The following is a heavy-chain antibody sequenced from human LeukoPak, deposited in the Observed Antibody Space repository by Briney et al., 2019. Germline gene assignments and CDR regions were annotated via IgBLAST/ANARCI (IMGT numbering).Heavy chain of an antibody. Sequence: SVKVSCKASGGTFSSYAISWVRQAPGQGLEWMGRIIPILGIANYAQKFQGRVTITADKSTSTAYMELSSLRSEDTAVYYCARDQGRAAAGYFDYWGQGTLVTVSS. CDR1: GGTFSSYA. CDR3: ARDQGRAAAGYFDY. J-gene: IGHJ4*02. V-gene: IGHV1-69*04. CDR2: IIPILGIA. D-gene: IGHD6-13*01.